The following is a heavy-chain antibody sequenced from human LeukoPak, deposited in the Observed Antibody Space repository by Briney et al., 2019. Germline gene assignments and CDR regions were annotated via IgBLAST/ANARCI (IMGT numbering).Heavy chain of an antibody. CDR2: ISYDGSNK. V-gene: IGHV3-30-3*01. CDR3: LSSSWGRPFDY. J-gene: IGHJ4*02. CDR1: GFTFSSYA. Sequence: GRSLRLSCAASGFTFSSYAMHWVRQAPGKGLEWVAVISYDGSNKYYADSVKGRFTISRDNSKNTLYLQMNSLRAGDTAVYYCLSSSWGRPFDYWGQGTLVPASS. D-gene: IGHD6-13*01.